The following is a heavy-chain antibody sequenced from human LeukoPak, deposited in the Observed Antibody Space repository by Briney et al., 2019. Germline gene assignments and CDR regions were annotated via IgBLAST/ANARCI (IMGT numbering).Heavy chain of an antibody. CDR2: ISGSGGST. CDR1: GFTFSSYA. D-gene: IGHD5-12*01. V-gene: IGHV3-23*01. Sequence: GGSLRLSCAASGFTFSSYAMSWVRQAPGKGLEWVSAISGSGGSTYCADSVKGRFTISRDNSKNTLYLQMNSLRAEDTAVYYCASVAIRGPYYYYGMDVWGQGTTVTVSS. CDR3: ASVAIRGPYYYYGMDV. J-gene: IGHJ6*02.